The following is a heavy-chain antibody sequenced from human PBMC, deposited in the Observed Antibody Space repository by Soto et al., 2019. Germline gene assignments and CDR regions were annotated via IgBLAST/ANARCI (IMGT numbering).Heavy chain of an antibody. J-gene: IGHJ4*02. D-gene: IGHD2-21*02. V-gene: IGHV3-23*01. Sequence: EVQLLESGGGLVQPGGSLRLSCAASGFTFSSYAMSWVRQAPGKGLEWVSAISGSGGSTYYADSVKGRFTISRDNSKNTLYLQMNSLRAEDTAVYYCANLTVVTPGKDYWGQGTLVTVSS. CDR3: ANLTVVTPGKDY. CDR1: GFTFSSYA. CDR2: ISGSGGST.